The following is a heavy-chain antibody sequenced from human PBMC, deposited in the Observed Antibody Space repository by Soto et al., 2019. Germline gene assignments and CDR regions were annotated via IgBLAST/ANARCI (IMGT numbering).Heavy chain of an antibody. CDR1: GFTFSSYW. CDR3: AREINPFGYSSSWYYYYYYYGMDV. V-gene: IGHV3-7*01. D-gene: IGHD6-13*01. J-gene: IGHJ6*02. CDR2: IKQDGSEK. Sequence: PGGSLRLSCAASGFTFSSYWMSWVRQAPGKGLEWVANIKQDGSEKYYVDSVKGRFTISRDNAKNSLYLQMNSLRAEDTAVYYCAREINPFGYSSSWYYYYYYYGMDVWGQGTTVTVSS.